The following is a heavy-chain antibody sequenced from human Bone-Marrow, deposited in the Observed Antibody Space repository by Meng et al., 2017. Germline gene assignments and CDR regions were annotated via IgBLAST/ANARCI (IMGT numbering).Heavy chain of an antibody. J-gene: IGHJ4*02. D-gene: IGHD2/OR15-2a*01. CDR1: GFTFSDYY. Sequence: GQLVESGGGLVKPGGSLRISCAASGFTFSDYYMSWIRQAPGKGLEWVSYISSSGSTIYYADSVKGRFTISRDNAKNSLYLQMNSLRAEDTAVYYCAALNRFYGFRIDYWGQGTLVTVSS. V-gene: IGHV3-11*04. CDR3: AALNRFYGFRIDY. CDR2: ISSSGSTI.